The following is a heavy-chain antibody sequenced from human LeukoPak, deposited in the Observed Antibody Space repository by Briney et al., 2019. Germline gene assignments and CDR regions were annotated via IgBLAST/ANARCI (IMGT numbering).Heavy chain of an antibody. J-gene: IGHJ4*02. D-gene: IGHD2-2*01. Sequence: GASVKVSCKASGGTFSSYAISWVRQAPGQGLEWTGRIIPIFGIANYAQKFQGRVTITADKSTSTAYMELSSLRSEDTAVYYCARGLSTRLLYYFDYWGQGTLVTVSS. CDR2: IIPIFGIA. CDR1: GGTFSSYA. CDR3: ARGLSTRLLYYFDY. V-gene: IGHV1-69*04.